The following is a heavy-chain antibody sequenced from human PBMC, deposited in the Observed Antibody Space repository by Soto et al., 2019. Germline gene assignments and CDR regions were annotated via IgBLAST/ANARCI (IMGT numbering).Heavy chain of an antibody. Sequence: PGGSLRLSCTASGVTFGDYSMSWFRQAPGKGLEWVGFIRSKAYGGTTEYAASVKGRFTISRDDSKSIAYLQMNSLKTEDTAVYYCTRVSTGVGIAAAAVSFDYWGQGTLVTVSS. V-gene: IGHV3-49*03. CDR2: IRSKAYGGTT. J-gene: IGHJ4*02. CDR3: TRVSTGVGIAAAAVSFDY. D-gene: IGHD6-13*01. CDR1: GVTFGDYS.